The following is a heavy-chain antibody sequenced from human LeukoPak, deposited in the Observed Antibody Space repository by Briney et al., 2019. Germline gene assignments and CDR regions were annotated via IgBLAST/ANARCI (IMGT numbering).Heavy chain of an antibody. CDR3: TRPGIAVAGDY. D-gene: IGHD6-19*01. CDR1: GFIFSSYA. V-gene: IGHV3-64D*06. J-gene: IGHJ4*02. CDR2: ISFNGGNT. Sequence: GGSLRLSCSASGFIFSSYAMHWVRQAPGKGLEYVSGISFNGGNTYFADSVKGRFTISRDNSKNTLWLQMTSLRPEDTAVYYCTRPGIAVAGDYWGQGTLVTVSS.